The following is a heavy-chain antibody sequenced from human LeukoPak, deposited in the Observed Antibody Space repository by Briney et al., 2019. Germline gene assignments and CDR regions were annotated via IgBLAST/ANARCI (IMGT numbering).Heavy chain of an antibody. Sequence: GGSLRLSCAASEFTFSGYWMNWVRQAPGKGPEWVANINQDGSEKHYVDSVKGRFTISRDNAKNSLFLQMNSLGAEDTAVYFCAKRGVVIRVILVGFHKEAYYFDSWGQGALVTVSS. D-gene: IGHD3-22*01. J-gene: IGHJ4*02. V-gene: IGHV3-7*03. CDR2: INQDGSEK. CDR3: AKRGVVIRVILVGFHKEAYYFDS. CDR1: EFTFSGYW.